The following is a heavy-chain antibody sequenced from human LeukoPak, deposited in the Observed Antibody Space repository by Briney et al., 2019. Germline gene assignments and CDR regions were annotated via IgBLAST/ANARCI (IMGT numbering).Heavy chain of an antibody. CDR3: ARVYGSGGYYLPFGY. J-gene: IGHJ4*02. CDR1: GYSFTSYW. CDR2: IYPGDSDT. D-gene: IGHD3-10*01. Sequence: GESLKISCKGSGYSFTSYWIGWVRQMPGKGLEWMGIIYPGDSDTRYSPSFQGQVTISADKSISTAYLQWSSLKASDTAMYYCARVYGSGGYYLPFGYWGQGTLVTVSS. V-gene: IGHV5-51*01.